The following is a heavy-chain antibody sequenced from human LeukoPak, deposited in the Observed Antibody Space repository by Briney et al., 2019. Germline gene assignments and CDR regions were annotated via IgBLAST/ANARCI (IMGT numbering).Heavy chain of an antibody. D-gene: IGHD3-22*01. CDR3: AVYDSSGYSNDAFDI. CDR1: GGSISSGGYY. Sequence: TPSETLSLTCTVSGGSISSGGYYWSWIRQHPGKGLEWIGYIYYSGNTYYNPSLKSRVTISVDTSKNQFSLKLSSVTAADTAVYYCAVYDSSGYSNDAFDIWGQGTMVTVSS. CDR2: IYYSGNT. J-gene: IGHJ3*02. V-gene: IGHV4-31*03.